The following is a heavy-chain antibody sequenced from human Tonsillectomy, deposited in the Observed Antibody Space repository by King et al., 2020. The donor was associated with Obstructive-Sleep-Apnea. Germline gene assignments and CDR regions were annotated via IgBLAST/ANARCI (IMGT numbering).Heavy chain of an antibody. J-gene: IGHJ6*02. CDR2: IYYSWST. Sequence: QLQESGPGLVKPSETLSLTCTVSGGSISSSSYYWGWIRQPPGKGLEWIGGIYYSWSTYYNPALKSRVTISVDTSKNQFSLKLSSVTAADTAVYYCAREVRCSSTSCYISYYYYYGMDVWGQGTTVTVSS. CDR1: GGSISSSSYY. V-gene: IGHV4-39*07. CDR3: AREVRCSSTSCYISYYYYYGMDV. D-gene: IGHD2-2*02.